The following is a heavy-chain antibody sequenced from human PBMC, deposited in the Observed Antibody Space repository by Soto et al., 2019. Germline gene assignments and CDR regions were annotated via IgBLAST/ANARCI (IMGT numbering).Heavy chain of an antibody. V-gene: IGHV3-30*18. CDR2: ISYDGSNK. CDR1: GFTFSSYG. D-gene: IGHD3-10*01. J-gene: IGHJ6*02. CDR3: AKDGASYYYYGMDV. Sequence: GGSLRLSCAASGFTFSSYGMHWVRQAPGKGLEWVAVISYDGSNKYYADSVKGRFTISRDNSKNTLYLQMNSLRAEDTAVYYCAKDGASYYYYGMDVWGQGTTVTVSS.